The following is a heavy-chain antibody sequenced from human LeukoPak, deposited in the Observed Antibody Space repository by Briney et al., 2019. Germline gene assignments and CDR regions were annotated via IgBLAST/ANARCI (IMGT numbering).Heavy chain of an antibody. V-gene: IGHV1-8*01. CDR2: MNPNSDNT. D-gene: IGHD5-18*01. J-gene: IGHJ3*02. Sequence: ASVKVSCKASGYTFTSYDINWVRQATGQGLEWMGWMNPNSDNTGYAQKFQGRVTMTRNASISTAYMDLSSLRSEDTAVYYCARGAMEFQDAFDIWGQGTMVTVSS. CDR3: ARGAMEFQDAFDI. CDR1: GYTFTSYD.